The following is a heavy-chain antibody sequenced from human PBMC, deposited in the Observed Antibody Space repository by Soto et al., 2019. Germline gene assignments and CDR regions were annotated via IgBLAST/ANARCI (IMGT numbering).Heavy chain of an antibody. V-gene: IGHV4-30-4*01. CDR3: ARNSYGYTLYPY. Sequence: PSETLSLTCTVSGGSISSGDYYWSWIRQPPGKGLEWIGYIYYSGSTYYNPSLKSRVTISVDTSKNQFSLKLSSVTAADTAVYYFARNSYGYTLYPYSGQRTPVTGSS. CDR1: GGSISSGDYY. CDR2: IYYSGST. J-gene: IGHJ4*02. D-gene: IGHD5-18*01.